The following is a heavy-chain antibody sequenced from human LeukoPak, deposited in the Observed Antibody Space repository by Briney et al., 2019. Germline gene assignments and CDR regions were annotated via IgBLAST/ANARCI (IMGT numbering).Heavy chain of an antibody. CDR2: ISIGGTYI. D-gene: IGHD6-13*01. CDR3: TKSRSSWSDDTFDI. CDR1: GFTFSSYS. V-gene: IGHV3-21*01. J-gene: IGHJ3*02. Sequence: GGSLRLSCAASGFTFSSYSMNWVRQAPGKGLEWISSISIGGTYIYYADSVKGRFTISRNNAKNSLYLQMNSLRADDTAVYYCTKSRSSWSDDTFDIWGLGTMVTVSS.